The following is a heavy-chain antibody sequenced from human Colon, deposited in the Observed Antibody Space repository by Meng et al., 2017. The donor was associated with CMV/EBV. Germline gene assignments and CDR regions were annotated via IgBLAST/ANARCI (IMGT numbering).Heavy chain of an antibody. CDR1: GFSFSDYG. V-gene: IGHV3-30*02. CDR2: VRHIATDK. Sequence: GGSLRLSCTASGFSFSDYGIHWVRQTPDTRLEWITYVRHIATDKYYADSVRGRFTISRDNSRNTVYPQMNSLRPEDTAIYYCAKDIGTWTRGYYFDYWGQGILVTVSS. J-gene: IGHJ4*02. D-gene: IGHD3-10*01. CDR3: AKDIGTWTRGYYFDY.